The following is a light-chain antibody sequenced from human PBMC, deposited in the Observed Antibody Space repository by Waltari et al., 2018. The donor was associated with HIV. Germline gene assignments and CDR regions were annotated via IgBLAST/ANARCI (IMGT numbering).Light chain of an antibody. Sequence: DIVMTKSPASLAVSLGERATINSQSSQSVLYSSNNKNYFAWYQQKPGQPPKLLISWASTRESGVPDRFSGSGSGTDFTLTISNVQAEDVAVYYCQQYYDTPLTFGGGTKVEIK. J-gene: IGKJ4*01. CDR3: QQYYDTPLT. V-gene: IGKV4-1*01. CDR2: WAS. CDR1: QSVLYSSNNKNY.